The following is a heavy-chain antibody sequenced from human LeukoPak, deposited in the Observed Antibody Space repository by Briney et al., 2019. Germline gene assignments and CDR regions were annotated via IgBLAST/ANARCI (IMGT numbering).Heavy chain of an antibody. CDR2: TYYRSKWYN. D-gene: IGHD1-26*01. V-gene: IGHV6-1*01. J-gene: IGHJ6*03. CDR1: GDSVSSNSAA. Sequence: SQTLSLTCAISGDSVSSNSAAWNWIRQSPSRGLEWLGRTYYRSKWYNDYAVSVKSRITINPDTSKNQFSLQLNSVTPEDTAVYYCARAVDEPGGIVGATWTLYYYMDVWGKGTTVTVSS. CDR3: ARAVDEPGGIVGATWTLYYYMDV.